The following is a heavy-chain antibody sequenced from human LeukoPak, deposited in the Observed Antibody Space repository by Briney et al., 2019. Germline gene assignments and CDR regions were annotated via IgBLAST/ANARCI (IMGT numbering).Heavy chain of an antibody. Sequence: GGSLRLSCAASGFSFSSYWMSWVRQAPGKGLEWVANIKQDGSEKYYVDSVKGRFTISRDNAKNSLYLQMNSLRAEDTAVYYCARGTQLPPPYGSGSYGDYWGQGTLVTVSS. D-gene: IGHD3-10*01. V-gene: IGHV3-7*01. CDR1: GFSFSSYW. J-gene: IGHJ4*02. CDR2: IKQDGSEK. CDR3: ARGTQLPPPYGSGSYGDY.